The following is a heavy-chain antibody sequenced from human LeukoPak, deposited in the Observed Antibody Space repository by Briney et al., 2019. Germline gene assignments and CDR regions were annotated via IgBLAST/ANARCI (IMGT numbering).Heavy chain of an antibody. J-gene: IGHJ4*02. Sequence: HPGGSLRLSWAASGFTFSSYGMHWVRQAPGKGLEWVAVISYDGSNKYYADSVKGRFTISRDNSKNTLYLQMNSLRAEDTAVYYCARSYETPGGWYSSSRYAADVWGQGTLVTVSS. V-gene: IGHV3-30*03. CDR1: GFTFSSYG. D-gene: IGHD6-13*01. CDR2: ISYDGSNK. CDR3: ARSYETPGGWYSSSRYAADV.